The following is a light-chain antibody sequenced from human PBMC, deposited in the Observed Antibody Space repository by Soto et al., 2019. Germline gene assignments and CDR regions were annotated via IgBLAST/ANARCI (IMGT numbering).Light chain of an antibody. Sequence: ELVMTQSPATLSVSAGERATLSCGASQSVSSNLAWYQQKPGQAPRLLIYGASTRATGIPARFSGSGSGTEFTLTISSLQSQDFAVYYCQQHNNWPPITFGQGTRLEIK. CDR2: GAS. V-gene: IGKV3-15*01. CDR1: QSVSSN. J-gene: IGKJ5*01. CDR3: QQHNNWPPIT.